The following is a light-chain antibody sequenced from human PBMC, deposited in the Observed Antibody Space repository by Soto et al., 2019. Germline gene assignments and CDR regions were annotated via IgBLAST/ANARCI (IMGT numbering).Light chain of an antibody. CDR2: EVT. Sequence: QSALTQPASVSGSPGQSITISCTGTSSDVGAYNYVSWYQQHPGKVPKLVIYEVTDRPSGVSNRFSGSKSGNTASLTISGLQAEDEAEYYCSSYTNINTRACVFGTGTKVTVL. CDR1: SSDVGAYNY. J-gene: IGLJ1*01. V-gene: IGLV2-14*01. CDR3: SSYTNINTRACV.